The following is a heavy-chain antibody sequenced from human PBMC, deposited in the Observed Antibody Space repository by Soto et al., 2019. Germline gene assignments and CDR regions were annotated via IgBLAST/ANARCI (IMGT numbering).Heavy chain of an antibody. J-gene: IGHJ4*02. CDR1: GFSFSTYA. V-gene: IGHV3-30*04. CDR3: ARDCCDHGSGTVGDY. CDR2: TSYDGSNK. Sequence: QVQLVESGGGVVQPGRSLRLSCAASGFSFSTYAIHWVRQVPGKGLEWVAVTSYDGSNKYYADSVKGRFTISRDNSKNTVYLQVNSLKTEDTAVYYCARDCCDHGSGTVGDYWGQGTQVTVSS. D-gene: IGHD3-10*01.